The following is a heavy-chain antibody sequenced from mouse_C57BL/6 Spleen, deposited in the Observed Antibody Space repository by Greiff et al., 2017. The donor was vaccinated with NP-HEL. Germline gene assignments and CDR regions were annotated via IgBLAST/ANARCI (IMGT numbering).Heavy chain of an antibody. J-gene: IGHJ3*01. CDR1: GYTFTDYY. CDR3: ARVPHYYGSSPFAY. CDR2: INPNNGGT. Sequence: EVQLQQSGPELVKPGASVKISCKASGYTFTDYYMNWVKQSHGKSLEWIGDINPNNGGTSYNQKFKGKATLTVDKSSSTAYMELSSLTSEDSAVYYCARVPHYYGSSPFAYWGQGTLVTVAA. V-gene: IGHV1-26*01. D-gene: IGHD1-1*01.